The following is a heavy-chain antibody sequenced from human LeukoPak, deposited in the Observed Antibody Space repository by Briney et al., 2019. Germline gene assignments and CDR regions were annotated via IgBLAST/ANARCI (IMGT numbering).Heavy chain of an antibody. D-gene: IGHD3-10*01. CDR2: IKQDGCEE. CDR1: GFTFSRYW. Sequence: PGGSLRLSCVASGFTFSRYWMSWVCQAPGKGLEWVANIKQDGCEEYYVDSVKGRFTISRDNAKNSLYLQMGSLRAEDTAVYYCYGESYLFDYWGQGTLVTVS. V-gene: IGHV3-7*01. J-gene: IGHJ4*02. CDR3: YGESYLFDY.